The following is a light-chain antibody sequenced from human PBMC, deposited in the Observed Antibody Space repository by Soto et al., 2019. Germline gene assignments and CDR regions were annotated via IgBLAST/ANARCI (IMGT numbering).Light chain of an antibody. CDR1: QSVSSSY. J-gene: IGKJ1*01. CDR2: GAS. V-gene: IGKV3-20*01. CDR3: QQYGSSPPWT. Sequence: EIVLTQXPGTLSLSPGERATLSCRASQSVSSSYLAWYQQKPGQAPRLLIYGASSRATGIPDRFSGSGSGTDFTLTISRLEPEDFAVYYCQQYGSSPPWTFGQGTKVEIK.